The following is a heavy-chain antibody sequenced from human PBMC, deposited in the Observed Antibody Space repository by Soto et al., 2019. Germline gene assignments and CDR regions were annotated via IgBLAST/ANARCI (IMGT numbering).Heavy chain of an antibody. CDR2: ISTYDGNT. CDR1: GYSFTIYG. J-gene: IGHJ4*02. D-gene: IGHD2-15*01. CDR3: ARDRGRSCIGGSCPFDY. Sequence: QVQLVQSGTEVKKPGASVRVSCKASGYSFTIYGITWVRQAPGQGLEWMGWISTYDGNTNYAQNLQGRVTMTTDTSTSTAYMELRSLRSDDTAVYYCARDRGRSCIGGSCPFDYWGQGTLVTASS. V-gene: IGHV1-18*01.